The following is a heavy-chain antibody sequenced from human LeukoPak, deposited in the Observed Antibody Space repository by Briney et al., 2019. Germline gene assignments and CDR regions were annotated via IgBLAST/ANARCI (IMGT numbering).Heavy chain of an antibody. CDR3: ARERVADNWFDP. CDR2: INSDGGTT. J-gene: IGHJ5*02. CDR1: GFTFSNYW. V-gene: IGHV3-74*01. Sequence: SGGSLRLSCAASGFTFSNYWMHWVRQAPGKGLVWVPRINSDGGTTTYADSVKGRFTISRDNAKNTLYLQMNSLRAEDTAVYYCARERVADNWFDPWGQGTLVTVSS. D-gene: IGHD3-3*01.